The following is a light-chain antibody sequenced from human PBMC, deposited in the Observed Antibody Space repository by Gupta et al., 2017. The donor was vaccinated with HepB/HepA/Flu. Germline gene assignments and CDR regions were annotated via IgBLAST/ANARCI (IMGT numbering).Light chain of an antibody. CDR3: AAWDDSLNGVV. Sequence: QSVLTQPPSASGTPGQRVTISCSGSSSNIGNNPVNWYQQLPGTAPKLLISRNDQRPSGVPDRFSGSKSGTSASLAISGLQSEDEASYSCAAWDDSLNGVVFGGGTKLTVL. CDR1: SSNIGNNP. V-gene: IGLV1-44*01. J-gene: IGLJ3*02. CDR2: RND.